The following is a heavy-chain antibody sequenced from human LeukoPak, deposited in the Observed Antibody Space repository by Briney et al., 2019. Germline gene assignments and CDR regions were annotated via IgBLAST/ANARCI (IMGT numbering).Heavy chain of an antibody. Sequence: GGSLRLSCAASGFTFSSYEMNWVRQAPGKGLEWVSYISSSGRTMYYADSVKGRFTISRDNAKNSLYLQTNSLRAEDTAVYYCARALYRQHIVVVNAKNYWYFDLWGRGTLVTVSS. CDR3: ARALYRQHIVVVNAKNYWYFDL. D-gene: IGHD2-21*01. V-gene: IGHV3-48*03. CDR1: GFTFSSYE. CDR2: ISSSGRTM. J-gene: IGHJ2*01.